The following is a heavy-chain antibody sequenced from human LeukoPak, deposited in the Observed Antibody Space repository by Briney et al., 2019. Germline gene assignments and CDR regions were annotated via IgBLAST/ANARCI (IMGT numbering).Heavy chain of an antibody. CDR3: ARDSGSSWREGLNY. J-gene: IGHJ4*02. Sequence: GGSLRLSCAASTFTFSIDSMNWVRQAPGKGLEWVSSISSSSDYIYYADSVKGRFTISRDNAKNSLFLQMNSLRVEDSAVYYCARDSGSSWREGLNYWGQGTLVTVSS. CDR2: ISSSSDYI. CDR1: TFTFSIDS. V-gene: IGHV3-21*01. D-gene: IGHD6-13*01.